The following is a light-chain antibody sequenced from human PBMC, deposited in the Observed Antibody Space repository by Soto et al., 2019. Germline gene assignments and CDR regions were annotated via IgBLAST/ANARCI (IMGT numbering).Light chain of an antibody. CDR3: QQYDNLPPTWT. J-gene: IGKJ1*01. V-gene: IGKV1-33*01. CDR2: DAS. Sequence: DVRMTQSPASLSASVGDRVTITCQASQDISNYLNWYQQKPGKAPNLLIYDASNLETGVPSRFSGSGSGTHVTFTISSLQPEDIATYYCQQYDNLPPTWTFGQGTKVDIK. CDR1: QDISNY.